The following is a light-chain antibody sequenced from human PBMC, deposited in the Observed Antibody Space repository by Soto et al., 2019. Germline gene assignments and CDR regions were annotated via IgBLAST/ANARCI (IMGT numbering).Light chain of an antibody. CDR1: SGSVSTNYY. CDR3: VLYMGSGIWV. CDR2: STN. Sequence: QTVVTQEPSFSVSPGRTVTLTCALSSGSVSTNYYPSWYQQTPGQAPRTLIYSTNIRSSGVPDRFSGSILGNKAALTITGAQADDESDYYCVLYMGSGIWVFGGGTKLTVL. V-gene: IGLV8-61*01. J-gene: IGLJ3*02.